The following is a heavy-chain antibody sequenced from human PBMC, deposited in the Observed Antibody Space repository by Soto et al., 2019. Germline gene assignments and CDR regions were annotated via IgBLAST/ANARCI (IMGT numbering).Heavy chain of an antibody. CDR2: ISSSSSTI. V-gene: IGHV3-48*02. J-gene: IGHJ6*02. D-gene: IGHD4-4*01. CDR3: ARHDSKYYYYGMDV. CDR1: GFTFSIYS. Sequence: GGSLRLSCAASGFTFSIYSMNWVRHAPGKGLEWVSYISSSSSTIYYADSVKGRFTISRDNAKNSLYLQMNSLRDEDTAVYYCARHDSKYYYYGMDVWGQGTTVTVSS.